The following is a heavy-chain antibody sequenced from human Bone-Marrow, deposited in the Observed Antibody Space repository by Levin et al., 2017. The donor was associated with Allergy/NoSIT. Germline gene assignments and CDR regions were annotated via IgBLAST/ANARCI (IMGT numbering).Heavy chain of an antibody. CDR3: AREGEYGWLDP. Sequence: GESLKISCKASGYTFTTYPISWVRQAPGQGLEWLGWITTSNGNTNYAQKFHGRVTLTTDTSMSTAYMELRSLRSDDTAVYYCAREGEYGWLDPWGQGTLVTVSS. CDR1: GYTFTTYP. D-gene: IGHD2-2*01. J-gene: IGHJ5*02. V-gene: IGHV1-18*01. CDR2: ITTSNGNT.